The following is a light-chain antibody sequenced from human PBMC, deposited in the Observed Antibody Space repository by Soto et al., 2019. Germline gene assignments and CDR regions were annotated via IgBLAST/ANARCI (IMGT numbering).Light chain of an antibody. J-gene: IGKJ5*01. Sequence: DIQMTQSPSTLSGSVGDRVTITCRASQSISNWLAWYQQKPGKAPKLLIYDASSLESGVPSRFSGSGSGTEFTLTISSLQPDDFATYYCQQYNSYPITFGQGTRLEIK. V-gene: IGKV1-5*01. CDR1: QSISNW. CDR2: DAS. CDR3: QQYNSYPIT.